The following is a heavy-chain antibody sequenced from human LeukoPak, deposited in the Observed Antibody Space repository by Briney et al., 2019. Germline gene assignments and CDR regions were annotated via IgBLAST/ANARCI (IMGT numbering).Heavy chain of an antibody. V-gene: IGHV3-30-3*01. J-gene: IGHJ3*02. CDR2: ISYDGSNK. CDR3: ARPMGADGAFDI. Sequence: GRSLRLSCAASGFSFSSYAMHWVRQAPGKGLEWVAVISYDGSNKYYADSVKGRFTISRDNSKNTLYLQMNSLRAEDTAVYYCARPMGADGAFDIWGQGTMVTVSS. D-gene: IGHD1-26*01. CDR1: GFSFSSYA.